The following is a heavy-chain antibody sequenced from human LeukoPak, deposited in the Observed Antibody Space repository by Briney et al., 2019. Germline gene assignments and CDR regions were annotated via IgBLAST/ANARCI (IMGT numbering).Heavy chain of an antibody. V-gene: IGHV3-74*01. Sequence: GGSLRLSCAASGFTFSHYWMHWVRQAPGKGLVWLSRISSDETSTTYADSVKGRFTVSSTNAQNTLYLQMNSLRAEDTAVYYCARAPESLSSSDYWGQGTLVTVSS. CDR3: ARAPESLSSSDY. J-gene: IGHJ4*02. CDR2: ISSDETST. CDR1: GFTFSHYW. D-gene: IGHD3-10*01.